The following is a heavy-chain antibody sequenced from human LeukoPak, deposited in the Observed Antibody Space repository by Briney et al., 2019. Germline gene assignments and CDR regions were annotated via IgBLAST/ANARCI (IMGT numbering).Heavy chain of an antibody. D-gene: IGHD1-7*01. CDR3: ARDVTGTAPGNDAFDI. J-gene: IGHJ3*02. CDR2: ISWNSGSI. V-gene: IGHV3-9*01. Sequence: QPGGFLRLSCAASGFTFDDYAMHWVRQAPGKGLEWVSGISWNSGSIGYADSVKGRFTISRDNAKNSLYLQMNSLRAEDTAVYYCARDVTGTAPGNDAFDIWGQGTMVTVSS. CDR1: GFTFDDYA.